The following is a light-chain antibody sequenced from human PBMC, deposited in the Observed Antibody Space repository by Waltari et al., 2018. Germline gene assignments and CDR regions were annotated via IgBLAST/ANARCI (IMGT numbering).Light chain of an antibody. J-gene: IGKJ1*01. CDR3: QHYVRLPAT. CDR1: QSVSRS. Sequence: IVLTQSPGTLSLSPGERATLSCRARQSVSRSLAWYQQKPGQAPKLLIYGACTRATGIPDRFTGSGSGTDFSLTISSLEPEDFAIYFCQHYVRLPATFGQGTKVEIK. CDR2: GAC. V-gene: IGKV3-20*01.